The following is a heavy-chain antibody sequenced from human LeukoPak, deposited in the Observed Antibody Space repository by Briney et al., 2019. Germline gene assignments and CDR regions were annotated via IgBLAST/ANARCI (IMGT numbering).Heavy chain of an antibody. CDR1: GYSFTSYW. CDR2: IYPGDSDT. D-gene: IGHD5-18*01. V-gene: IGHV5-51*01. J-gene: IGHJ4*02. Sequence: GESLKISCKGSGYSFTSYWIGWVRQMPGKGLEWMGIIYPGDSDTRYSPSFQGQVTISADKSISTAYLQWSSLKASDTAIYYCARHFTGDTAMVAFDYWGQGTLVTVSS. CDR3: ARHFTGDTAMVAFDY.